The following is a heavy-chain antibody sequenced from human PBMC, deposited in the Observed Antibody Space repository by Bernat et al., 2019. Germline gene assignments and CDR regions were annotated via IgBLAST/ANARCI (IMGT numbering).Heavy chain of an antibody. Sequence: EVPLLESGGGLVQPGGSLRLSCAASGFTFNNYAMSWVRQAPGKGLEWVSAISGTGGTTYYADSVNGRFTISRDKFRNTLYLRMNSLRAGDTAVYYCAKGSKGQYCSSTSCQRDYYYYYMDVWGKGTTVTVSS. CDR1: GFTFNNYA. CDR2: ISGTGGTT. CDR3: AKGSKGQYCSSTSCQRDYYYYYMDV. V-gene: IGHV3-23*01. J-gene: IGHJ6*03. D-gene: IGHD2-2*01.